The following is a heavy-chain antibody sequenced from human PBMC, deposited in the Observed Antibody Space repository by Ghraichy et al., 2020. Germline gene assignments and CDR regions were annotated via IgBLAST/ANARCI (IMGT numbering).Heavy chain of an antibody. D-gene: IGHD3-22*01. Sequence: GALNISCAASGFTFSSYSMNWVRQAPGKGLEWVSYISSSSTIYYADSVKGRFTISRDNAKNSLYLQMNSLRDEDTAVYYCARDDGSVVVVNAFDYWGQGTLVTVSS. CDR3: ARDDGSVVVVNAFDY. J-gene: IGHJ4*02. V-gene: IGHV3-48*02. CDR1: GFTFSSYS. CDR2: ISSSSTI.